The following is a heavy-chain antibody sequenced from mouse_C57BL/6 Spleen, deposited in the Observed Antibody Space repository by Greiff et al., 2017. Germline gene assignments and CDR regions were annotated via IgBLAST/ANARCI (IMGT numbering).Heavy chain of an antibody. CDR1: GYTFTSYT. V-gene: IGHV1-4*01. CDR2: INPSSGYT. D-gene: IGHD2-1*01. J-gene: IGHJ2*01. Sequence: QVQLQQSGAELARPGASVKMSCKASGYTFTSYTMHWVKQRPGQGLEWIGYINPSSGYTKYNQKFKDKATLTADKSSSTAYMQLSSLTSEDSAVYYCAREEIYYGVFDYWGQGTTLTVSS. CDR3: AREEIYYGVFDY.